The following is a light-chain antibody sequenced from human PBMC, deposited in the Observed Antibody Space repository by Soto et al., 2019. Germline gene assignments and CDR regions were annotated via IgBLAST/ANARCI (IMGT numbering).Light chain of an antibody. CDR2: DAS. J-gene: IGKJ3*01. V-gene: IGKV1-33*01. CDR1: QDISNY. Sequence: DIQMTQSPSTLSASLGDRVTITCQASQDISNYLNWYQQKPGKAPKLLIYDASNLETGVPSRFSGSGSGTDFTFTISSLQPEDIATYYCQQYDNLPPPSFTFGPGTKVDI. CDR3: QQYDNLPPPSFT.